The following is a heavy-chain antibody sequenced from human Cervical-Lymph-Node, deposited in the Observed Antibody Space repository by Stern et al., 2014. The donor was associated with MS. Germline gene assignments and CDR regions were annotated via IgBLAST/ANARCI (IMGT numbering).Heavy chain of an antibody. Sequence: EVQLVESGGGLVKPGGSLRLSCAASGFTFSSYSMNWVRQAPGKGLEWVSSISSSSSYIYYADSVKGRFTISRDNAKNSLYLQMNSLRAEDTAVYYCARSIDIVVVVAATPIDYWGQGTLVTVSS. CDR3: ARSIDIVVVVAATPIDY. CDR2: ISSSSSYI. D-gene: IGHD2-15*01. CDR1: GFTFSSYS. J-gene: IGHJ4*02. V-gene: IGHV3-21*01.